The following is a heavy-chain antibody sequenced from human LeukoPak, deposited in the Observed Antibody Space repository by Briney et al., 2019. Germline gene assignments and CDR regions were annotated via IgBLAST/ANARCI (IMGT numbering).Heavy chain of an antibody. J-gene: IGHJ6*03. V-gene: IGHV4-59*08. CDR1: GGSINNSY. Sequence: NPSETLSLTCTVSGGSINNSYWTWIRQPPGKGLEWIGHIYYSGSTNYSPSLKSRVTISVDTSKNQFSLKLSSVTAADTAVYYCARHAVGRLLWFGESRQHMDVWGKGTTVTISS. CDR2: IYYSGST. D-gene: IGHD3-10*01. CDR3: ARHAVGRLLWFGESRQHMDV.